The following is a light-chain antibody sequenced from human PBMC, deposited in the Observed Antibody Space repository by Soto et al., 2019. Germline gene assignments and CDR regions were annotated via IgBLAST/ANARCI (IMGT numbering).Light chain of an antibody. Sequence: EIVLTQSPATLSLSPGESATLSCRATRSVTTFLAWYQQKPGQAPRLLIYDASNRATGIPARFSGSGSGTDFTLTISSLEPEDFAVYYCQQRSGTFCQGTKVDIK. J-gene: IGKJ1*01. CDR3: QQRSGT. CDR1: RSVTTF. V-gene: IGKV3-11*01. CDR2: DAS.